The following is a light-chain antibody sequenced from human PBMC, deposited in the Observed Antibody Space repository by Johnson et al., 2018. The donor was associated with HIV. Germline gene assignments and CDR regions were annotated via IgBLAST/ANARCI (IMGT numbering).Light chain of an antibody. CDR2: ENN. J-gene: IGLJ1*01. V-gene: IGLV1-51*02. Sequence: HSVLTQPPSVSAAPGQKVTISCSGTNSNIGNNFVSWYQQFPGTAPRLLIYENNKRPSGIADRFSGSKSGTSATLGITGLQTGDEADYYCGTWDSSLSAHYVFGTGTKVTVL. CDR3: GTWDSSLSAHYV. CDR1: NSNIGNNF.